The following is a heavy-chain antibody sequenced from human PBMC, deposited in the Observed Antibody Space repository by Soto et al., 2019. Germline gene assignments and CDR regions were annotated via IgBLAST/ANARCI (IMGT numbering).Heavy chain of an antibody. CDR3: AREAEPILTGYYYGMYV. CDR2: ISSSSSTI. D-gene: IGHD3-9*01. V-gene: IGHV3-48*01. J-gene: IGHJ6*02. Sequence: GGSLRLSCAASGFTFSSYSMNWVRQAPGKGLEWVSYISSSSSTIYYADSVKGRFTISRDNAKNSLYLQMNSLRAEDTAVYYCAREAEPILTGYYYGMYVWGQGTTVTVSS. CDR1: GFTFSSYS.